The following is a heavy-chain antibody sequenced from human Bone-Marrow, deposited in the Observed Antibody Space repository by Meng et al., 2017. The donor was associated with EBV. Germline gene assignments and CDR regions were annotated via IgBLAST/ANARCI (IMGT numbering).Heavy chain of an antibody. D-gene: IGHD4-17*01. V-gene: IGHV4-34*01. J-gene: IGHJ5*02. CDR2: INQSGST. CDR1: GGSVVGYY. Sequence: GVWLLKPSEVLSLTVAVFGGSVVGYYWSWIREAPGKGLEWIGEINQSGSTNYDPSLTMRVTISVDTSKNQFSLKLSSVTAADTAVYYCARTSTTVTTGWFDPWGQGTLVTVSS. CDR3: ARTSTTVTTGWFDP.